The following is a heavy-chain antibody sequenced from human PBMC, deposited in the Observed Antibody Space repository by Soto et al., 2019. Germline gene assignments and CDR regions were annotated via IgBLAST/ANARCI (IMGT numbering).Heavy chain of an antibody. CDR1: GGSISSYY. CDR3: ARVGGLNYYDSSGYPGGYYYYYGMDV. V-gene: IGHV4-59*01. CDR2: IYYSGST. D-gene: IGHD3-22*01. J-gene: IGHJ6*02. Sequence: SETLSLTCTVSGGSISSYYWSWIRQPPGKGLEWIGYIYYSGSTNYNPSLKSRVTISVDTSKNQFSLKLSSVTAADTAVYYCARVGGLNYYDSSGYPGGYYYYYGMDVWGQGTTVTVSS.